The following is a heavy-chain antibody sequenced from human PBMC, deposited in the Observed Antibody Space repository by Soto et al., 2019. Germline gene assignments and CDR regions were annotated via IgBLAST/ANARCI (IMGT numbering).Heavy chain of an antibody. CDR1: GGSISSGDYY. CDR2: IYYSGST. V-gene: IGHV4-30-4*01. J-gene: IGHJ5*02. Sequence: SETLSLTCTVSGGSISSGDYYWSWIRQPPGKGLEWIGYIYYSGSTYYNPSLKSRVTISVDTSKNQFSLKLSSATAADTAVYYCARARGLHCSGGSCYLSWFDPWGQGTLVTVSS. CDR3: ARARGLHCSGGSCYLSWFDP. D-gene: IGHD2-15*01.